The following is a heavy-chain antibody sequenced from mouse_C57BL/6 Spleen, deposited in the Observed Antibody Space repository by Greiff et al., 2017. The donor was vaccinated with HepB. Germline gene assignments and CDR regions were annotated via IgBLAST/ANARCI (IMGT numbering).Heavy chain of an antibody. CDR1: GYSITSGYY. V-gene: IGHV3-6*01. J-gene: IGHJ3*01. Sequence: EVKLVESGPGLVKPSQSLSLTCSVTGYSITSGYYWNWIRQFPGNKLEWMGYISYDGSNNYNPSLKNRISITRDTSKNQFFLKLNSMTTEDTATYYCARASAAWFAYWGQGTLVTVSA. CDR2: ISYDGSN. CDR3: ARASAAWFAY.